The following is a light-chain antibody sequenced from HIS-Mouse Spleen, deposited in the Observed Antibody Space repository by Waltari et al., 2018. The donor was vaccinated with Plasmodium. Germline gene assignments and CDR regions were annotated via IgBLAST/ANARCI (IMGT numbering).Light chain of an antibody. CDR3: QQYGSSPYT. J-gene: IGKJ2*01. Sequence: EIVLTQSPGTLSLSPGARATLPCRASQSVSSSYLAWYQQKPGQAPRLLIYGASSRATGIPDRFSGSGSGTDCTLTISRLEPEDFAVYYCQQYGSSPYTFGQGTKLEIK. CDR2: GAS. V-gene: IGKV3-20*01. CDR1: QSVSSSY.